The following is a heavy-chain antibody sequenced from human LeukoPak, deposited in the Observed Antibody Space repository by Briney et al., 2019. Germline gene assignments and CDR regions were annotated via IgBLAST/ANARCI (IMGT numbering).Heavy chain of an antibody. Sequence: PGRSLRLSCAASGFTLSSSGMSWVRQAPGKGLEWVSTISGSGSSTYYADSVKGRFTISRDNSKNTLYLQMNSLRAEDTAIYYCAKRDSSNMAYFDPWGQGTLVTVSS. CDR3: AKRDSSNMAYFDP. V-gene: IGHV3-23*01. D-gene: IGHD6-13*01. CDR1: GFTLSSSG. J-gene: IGHJ5*02. CDR2: ISGSGSST.